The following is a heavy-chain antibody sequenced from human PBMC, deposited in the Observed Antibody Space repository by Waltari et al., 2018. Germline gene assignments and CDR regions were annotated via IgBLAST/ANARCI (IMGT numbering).Heavy chain of an antibody. V-gene: IGHV4-39*07. CDR3: ATSYHGWFDP. J-gene: IGHJ5*02. CDR1: GGSISSSRYY. Sequence: QLPLQESGPGLVKPSATLSLSCTVSGGSISSSRYYCGWIRQPPGKGLEWIGSIYYSGSTYYNPSLKSRVTISVDTSKNQFSLKLSSVTAADTAVYYCATSYHGWFDPWGQGTLVTVSS. D-gene: IGHD2-8*01. CDR2: IYYSGST.